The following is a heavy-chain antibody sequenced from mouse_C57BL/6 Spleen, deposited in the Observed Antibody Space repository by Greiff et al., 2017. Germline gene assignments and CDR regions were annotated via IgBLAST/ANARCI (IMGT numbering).Heavy chain of an antibody. Sequence: QVQLQQSGAELVRPGTSVKVSCKASGYAFTNYLIEWVKQRPGQGLEWIGVLNPGSGGTNYNETFKGKATLTADKSSSTAYMQLSSLTSEDSAVYFCARSGVSWDVARDYWGQGTSVTVSS. V-gene: IGHV1-54*01. J-gene: IGHJ4*01. D-gene: IGHD4-1*01. CDR3: ARSGVSWDVARDY. CDR2: LNPGSGGT. CDR1: GYAFTNYL.